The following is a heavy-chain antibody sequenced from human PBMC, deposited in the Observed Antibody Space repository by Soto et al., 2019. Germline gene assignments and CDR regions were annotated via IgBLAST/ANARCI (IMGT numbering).Heavy chain of an antibody. V-gene: IGHV1-46*01. CDR1: GYTFVSYY. CDR3: ARDHVDTPMTNFDY. J-gene: IGHJ4*02. D-gene: IGHD5-18*01. CDR2: INPSDAYT. Sequence: ASVKVSCKASGYTFVSYYIHWVRQAPGQGLEWMGLINPSDAYTDYAQKFQGRVTLTRDTSTSIVYMELSSLRSEDTAIYYCARDHVDTPMTNFDYWGQGTLVTVSS.